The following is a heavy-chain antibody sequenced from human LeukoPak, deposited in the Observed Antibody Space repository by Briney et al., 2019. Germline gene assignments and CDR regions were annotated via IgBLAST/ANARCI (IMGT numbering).Heavy chain of an antibody. J-gene: IGHJ5*02. CDR2: INHSGST. CDR1: GGSFSGYY. Sequence: SETLSLTCAVYGGSFSGYYWSWIRQPPGKGLEWIGEINHSGSTNYNPSLKSRVTISVDTSKNQFSLKLSSVTAADTAVYYCAGIVSSSTSCYCLDPWGQGTLVTVSS. D-gene: IGHD2-2*01. CDR3: AGIVSSSTSCYCLDP. V-gene: IGHV4-34*01.